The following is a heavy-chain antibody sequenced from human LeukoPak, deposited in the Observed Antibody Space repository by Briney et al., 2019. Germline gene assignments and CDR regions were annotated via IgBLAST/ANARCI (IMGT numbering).Heavy chain of an antibody. D-gene: IGHD3-10*01. CDR2: INHSGST. J-gene: IGHJ6*04. V-gene: IGHV4-34*01. CDR3: ARRGFGELLNYYYGMDV. CDR1: GGSFSGYY. Sequence: PSETLSPTCAVYGGSFSGYYWSWIRQPPGKGLEWIGEINHSGSTNYNPSLKSRVIISVDTSKNQFSLKLSSVTAADTAVYYCARRGFGELLNYYYGMDVWGKGTTVTVSS.